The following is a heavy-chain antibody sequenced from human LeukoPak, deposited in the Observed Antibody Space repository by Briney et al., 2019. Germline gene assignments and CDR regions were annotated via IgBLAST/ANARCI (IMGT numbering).Heavy chain of an antibody. CDR1: GGSISSGSYY. CDR2: IYTSGST. V-gene: IGHV4-61*02. J-gene: IGHJ4*02. D-gene: IGHD3-3*01. CDR3: AREDFWSGYSPDY. Sequence: SETLSLTCTVSGGSISSGSYYWSWIRQPAGKGLEWIGRIYTSGSTNYNPSLKSRVTISVDTSKNQFSLKLSSVTAADTAVYYCAREDFWSGYSPDYWGQGTLVTVSS.